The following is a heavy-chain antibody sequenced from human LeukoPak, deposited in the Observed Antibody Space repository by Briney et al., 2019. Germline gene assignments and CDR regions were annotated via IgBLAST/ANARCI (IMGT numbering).Heavy chain of an antibody. CDR1: GYSISSGYY. V-gene: IGHV4-38-2*01. CDR3: ARNDAPYYDFWSGYYTAFDI. Sequence: SETLSLTCAVSGYSISSGYYWGWIRQPPGKGLEWIGSIYHSGSTYYNPSLKSRVTISVDTSKNQFSLKLSSVTAADTAVYYCARNDAPYYDFWSGYYTAFDIWGQGTMVTVSS. CDR2: IYHSGST. J-gene: IGHJ3*02. D-gene: IGHD3-3*01.